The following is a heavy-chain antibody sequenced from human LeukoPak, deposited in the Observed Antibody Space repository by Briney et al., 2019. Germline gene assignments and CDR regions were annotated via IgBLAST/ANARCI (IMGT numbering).Heavy chain of an antibody. CDR3: AKAEGDYGN. CDR2: ISHRGQNT. V-gene: IGHV3-23*01. J-gene: IGHJ4*02. Sequence: PGGSLRLSCAASGFTFTTYGMSWVRQAPGKGLEWVSVISHRGQNTYYADSVKGRFTISRDNSKNTLYLQMNSLRAEDTAVYYCAKAEGDYGNWGQGTLVTVSS. CDR1: GFTFTTYG. D-gene: IGHD3-16*01.